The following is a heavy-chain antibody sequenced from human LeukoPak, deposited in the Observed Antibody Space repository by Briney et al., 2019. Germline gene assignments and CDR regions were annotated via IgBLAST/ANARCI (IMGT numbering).Heavy chain of an antibody. Sequence: AAVKVSCKASGYTFTGYYMHGLRQAAGQELEWMGWINPNSGGKNYAQEFQGRVTMTSDTSISTDYMELSRLRSDDTAVYYCARDSRTYYYYMDVWGKATAVTVSS. CDR3: ARDSRTYYYYMDV. CDR1: GYTFTGYY. J-gene: IGHJ6*03. CDR2: INPNSGGK. V-gene: IGHV1-2*02.